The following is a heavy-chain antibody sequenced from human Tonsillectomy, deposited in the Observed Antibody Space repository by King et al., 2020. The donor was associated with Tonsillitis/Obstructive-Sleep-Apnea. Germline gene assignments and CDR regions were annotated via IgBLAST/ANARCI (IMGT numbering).Heavy chain of an antibody. J-gene: IGHJ4*02. CDR2: ISAYNGNT. CDR1: GYTFTNYG. CDR3: ARDSMSHYYDSSAYYTFAY. Sequence: QLVQSGAEVKKPGASVKVSCQASGYTFTNYGISWVRQAPGQGLEWMGWISAYNGNTNSAQKLQGRVTMTIDTSTSTAFMELRSLRSDDTAVYYCARDSMSHYYDSSAYYTFAYWGQGTLVTVSS. D-gene: IGHD3-22*01. V-gene: IGHV1-18*01.